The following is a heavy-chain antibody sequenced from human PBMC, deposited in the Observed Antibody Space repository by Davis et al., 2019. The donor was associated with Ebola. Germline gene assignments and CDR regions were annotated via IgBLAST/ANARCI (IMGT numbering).Heavy chain of an antibody. CDR2: INPNSGGT. D-gene: IGHD3-3*01. Sequence: ASVKVSCKASGYTFTSYYMHWVRQAPGQGLEWMGWINPNSGGTNYAQKFQGWVTMTRDTSISTAYMELSRLRSDDTAVYYCARDSPDDFWSGYPFDYWGQGTLVTVSS. CDR3: ARDSPDDFWSGYPFDY. CDR1: GYTFTSYY. V-gene: IGHV1-2*04. J-gene: IGHJ4*02.